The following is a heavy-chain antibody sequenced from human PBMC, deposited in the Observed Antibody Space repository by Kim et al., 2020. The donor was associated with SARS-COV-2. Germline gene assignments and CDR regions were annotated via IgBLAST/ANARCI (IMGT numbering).Heavy chain of an antibody. Sequence: GGSLRLSCAASGFSFSMYWMHWVRQPPGKGLVWVSRINSDGSSTDYADSVKGRFTISRDNAKNRLYLQVNSLRAEDTAVYYCARDLKASPSNIVFDYWGQGPSFTVSS. CDR1: GFSFSMYW. V-gene: IGHV3-74*01. D-gene: IGHD5-12*01. J-gene: IGHJ4*02. CDR3: ARDLKASPSNIVFDY. CDR2: INSDGSST.